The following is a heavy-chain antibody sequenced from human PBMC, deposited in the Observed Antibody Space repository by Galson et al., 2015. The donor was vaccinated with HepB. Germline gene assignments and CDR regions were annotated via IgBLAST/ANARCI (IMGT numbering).Heavy chain of an antibody. V-gene: IGHV7-4-1*02. J-gene: IGHJ5*02. CDR3: AGTPYYGSGNYYNAWFDP. D-gene: IGHD3-10*01. CDR1: GYIFTNYD. CDR2: INTNTGNP. Sequence: SVKVSCKASGYIFTNYDMNWVRQAPGQGLEWMGWINTNTGNPTSAQGFTGRFVFSLDTSVSTAYLQNSSLKAEDAAVYYCAGTPYYGSGNYYNAWFDPWGQGTLVTVSS.